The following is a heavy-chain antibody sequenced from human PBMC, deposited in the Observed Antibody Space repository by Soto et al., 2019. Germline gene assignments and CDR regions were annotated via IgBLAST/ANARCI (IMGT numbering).Heavy chain of an antibody. V-gene: IGHV3-7*01. J-gene: IGHJ4*02. Sequence: GGSLRLSCAASGFTFSSYWMSWVRQAPGKGLEWVANIKQDGSEKYYVDSVKGRFTISRDNAKNSLYLQMNSLRAEDTAVYYCARGPWRPQWELRVEQLASYYFDYWGQGTLVTVSS. D-gene: IGHD1-26*01. CDR1: GFTFSSYW. CDR3: ARGPWRPQWELRVEQLASYYFDY. CDR2: IKQDGSEK.